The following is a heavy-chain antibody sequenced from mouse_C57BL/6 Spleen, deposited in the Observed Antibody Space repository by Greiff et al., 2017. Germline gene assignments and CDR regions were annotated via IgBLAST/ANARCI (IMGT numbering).Heavy chain of an antibody. V-gene: IGHV14-4*01. J-gene: IGHJ3*01. Sequence: VQLQQSGAELVRPGASVKLSCTASGFNIKDDYMHWVKQRPEQGLEWIGWIDPENGDTESASKFQGKATITADTSSNTAYLQLSSLTSEDTAVYYCTAYSNYGFAYWGQGTLVTVSA. CDR1: GFNIKDDY. D-gene: IGHD2-5*01. CDR2: IDPENGDT. CDR3: TAYSNYGFAY.